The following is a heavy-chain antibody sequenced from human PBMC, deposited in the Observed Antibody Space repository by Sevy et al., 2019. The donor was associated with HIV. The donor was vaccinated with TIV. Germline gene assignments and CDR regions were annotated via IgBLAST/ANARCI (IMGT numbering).Heavy chain of an antibody. V-gene: IGHV4-39*01. Sequence: SETLSLTCTVSGGSISSSSYYWGWIRQPPGKGLERIGSIYYSGRTYYNPSLKSRVTISVDTSKNQFSLKLSSVTAADTAVYYCARLGSGSYFWFDPWGQGTLVTVSS. CDR1: GGSISSSSYY. D-gene: IGHD3-10*01. CDR3: ARLGSGSYFWFDP. J-gene: IGHJ5*02. CDR2: IYYSGRT.